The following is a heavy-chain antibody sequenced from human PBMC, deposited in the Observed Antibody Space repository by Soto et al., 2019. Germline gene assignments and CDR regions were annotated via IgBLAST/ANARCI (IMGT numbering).Heavy chain of an antibody. V-gene: IGHV1-18*01. Sequence: ASVKVSCKASGYTFTSYAMNWVRQAPGQGLEWMGWISAYNGDTNYAQKVQGRVTMTTDTSTSTAYMELRSLRSDDTAVYYCAREAYWFDPWGQGTLVTVSS. CDR2: ISAYNGDT. CDR3: AREAYWFDP. J-gene: IGHJ5*02. CDR1: GYTFTSYA.